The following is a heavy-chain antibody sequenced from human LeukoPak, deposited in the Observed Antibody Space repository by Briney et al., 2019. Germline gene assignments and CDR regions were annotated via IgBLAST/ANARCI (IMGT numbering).Heavy chain of an antibody. CDR2: ISGSGGST. J-gene: IGHJ3*02. CDR1: GFTFSNYA. Sequence: GSLRLSCAASGFTFSNYAMSWVRQAPGGGLEWVSAISGSGGSTYYADSVKGRFTISRDNSKNTLYLQTNSLRAEDTAVYYCAKDGYGSGSYYPYAFDIWGQGTMVTVSS. V-gene: IGHV3-23*01. CDR3: AKDGYGSGSYYPYAFDI. D-gene: IGHD3-10*01.